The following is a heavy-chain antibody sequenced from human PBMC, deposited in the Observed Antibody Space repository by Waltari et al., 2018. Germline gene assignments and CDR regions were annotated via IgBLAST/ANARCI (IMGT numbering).Heavy chain of an antibody. CDR2: IYYSGST. D-gene: IGHD3-10*01. CDR1: GGSISSHY. J-gene: IGHJ2*01. CDR3: ARDQLWFGEFGRYFDL. Sequence: QVQLQESGPGLVKPSETLSLTCTVSGGSISSHYWSWIRQPPGKGLEWIGYIYYSGSTNYTPSLKIRVTISVDTAKNQFSLKLSSVTAADTAVYYCARDQLWFGEFGRYFDLWGRGTLVTVSS. V-gene: IGHV4-59*11.